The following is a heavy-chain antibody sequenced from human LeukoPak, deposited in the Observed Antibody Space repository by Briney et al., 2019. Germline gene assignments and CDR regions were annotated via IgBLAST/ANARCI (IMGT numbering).Heavy chain of an antibody. CDR3: AALNLDYGGNTFYFYMDV. D-gene: IGHD4-23*01. J-gene: IGHJ6*03. CDR1: GGTFNNYA. Sequence: SVKVSCKASGGTFNNYAISWVRQAPGQGLEWMGGIIPMFGSSKYAQKFQGRLTITADESTSTAFMDLSSLRSEDTAVYYCAALNLDYGGNTFYFYMDVWGKGTTVTISS. CDR2: IIPMFGSS. V-gene: IGHV1-69*13.